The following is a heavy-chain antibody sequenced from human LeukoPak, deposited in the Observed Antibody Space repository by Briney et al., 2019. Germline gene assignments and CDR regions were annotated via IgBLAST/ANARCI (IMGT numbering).Heavy chain of an antibody. J-gene: IGHJ4*02. CDR3: ARFKANSSGYHFDY. Sequence: SETLSLTCTVSGGSISSYYWSWIRQPPGKGLEWIGYIYYSGSTNYNPSLKSRVTLSVDTSKNQFSLKLSSVTAADTAVYYCARFKANSSGYHFDYWGQGTLVTVSS. V-gene: IGHV4-59*08. CDR2: IYYSGST. D-gene: IGHD3-22*01. CDR1: GGSISSYY.